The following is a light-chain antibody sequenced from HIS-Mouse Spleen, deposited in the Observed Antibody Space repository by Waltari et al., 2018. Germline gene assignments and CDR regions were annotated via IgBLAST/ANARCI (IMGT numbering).Light chain of an antibody. V-gene: IGLV3-10*01. CDR2: EDS. CDR1: AFTNKS. Sequence: SYELTQPPSVSVSPGQTARITCSGDAFTNKSAYWYQQKSGQAHVLVIYEDSKRPSGIPERFSGSSSGTMATLTISGAQVEDEADYYCYSTDSSGNHYVFGTGTKVTVL. CDR3: YSTDSSGNHYV. J-gene: IGLJ1*01.